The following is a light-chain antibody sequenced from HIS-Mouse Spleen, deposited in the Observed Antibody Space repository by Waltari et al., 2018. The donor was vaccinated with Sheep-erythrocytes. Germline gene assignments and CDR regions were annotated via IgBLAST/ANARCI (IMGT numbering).Light chain of an antibody. J-gene: IGLJ3*02. CDR3: CSYAGSSTPWV. V-gene: IGLV2-23*01. Sequence: QSALTQPASVSGSPGQSITISCTGTSSDVGSYNLVSWSQQHPSQAPKLMIYEGSKRPSGVLNRFSGSKSGHTASLTISGLQAEDEADYYCCSYAGSSTPWVFGGGTKLTVL. CDR1: SSDVGSYNL. CDR2: EGS.